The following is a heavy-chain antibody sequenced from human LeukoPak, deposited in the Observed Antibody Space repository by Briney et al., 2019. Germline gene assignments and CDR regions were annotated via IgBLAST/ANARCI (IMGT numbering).Heavy chain of an antibody. CDR2: ITPILGIA. J-gene: IGHJ5*02. D-gene: IGHD2-2*01. Sequence: ASVKVSCKASGGTFSSYAISWVRQAPGQGLEWMGRITPILGIANYAQKFQGRVTITADKSTSTAYMELSSLRSEDTAVYYCARDGHIVVVPAAIYWFDPWGQGTLVTVSS. CDR3: ARDGHIVVVPAAIYWFDP. V-gene: IGHV1-69*04. CDR1: GGTFSSYA.